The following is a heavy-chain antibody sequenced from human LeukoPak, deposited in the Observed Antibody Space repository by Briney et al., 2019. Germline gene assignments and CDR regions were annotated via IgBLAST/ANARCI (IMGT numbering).Heavy chain of an antibody. Sequence: PGGSLRLFCAASGFTFNNYAMTWVRQAPGKGLEWVSTIIGSGGSTDYADSVKGRFTISRDNSKDTLFLQMDSLRVEDTAVYYCATFCSGGDCYSFAPWGQGTLVTVSS. D-gene: IGHD2-15*01. CDR1: GFTFNNYA. J-gene: IGHJ5*02. CDR3: ATFCSGGDCYSFAP. V-gene: IGHV3-23*01. CDR2: IIGSGGST.